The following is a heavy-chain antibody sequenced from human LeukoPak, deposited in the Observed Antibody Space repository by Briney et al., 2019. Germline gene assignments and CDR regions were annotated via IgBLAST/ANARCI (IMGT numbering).Heavy chain of an antibody. J-gene: IGHJ3*02. V-gene: IGHV3-48*03. Sequence: GGSLRLSCAASGFTFSSYEMNWVRQAPGKGLEWVSYISSSGSTIYYADSVKGRFTISRDNAKNSLYLQMNNLRAEDTAVYYCARDPLDYYDSSGYQPTGDAFDIWGQGTMVTVSS. CDR2: ISSSGSTI. CDR1: GFTFSSYE. CDR3: ARDPLDYYDSSGYQPTGDAFDI. D-gene: IGHD3-22*01.